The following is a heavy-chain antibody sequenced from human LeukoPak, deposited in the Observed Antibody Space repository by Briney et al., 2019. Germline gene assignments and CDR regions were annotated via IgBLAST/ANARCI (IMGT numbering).Heavy chain of an antibody. CDR2: IYPSGST. J-gene: IGHJ4*02. V-gene: IGHV4-4*07. CDR1: GGSINNYY. CDR3: ARGADSSGYYSIFYFDY. Sequence: SETLSLTCTVSGGSINNYYWSWIRQPAGKGLEWIGRIYPSGSTNYNPSLKSRVTMSVDTSKNQFSLKLSSVTAADTAVYYCARGADSSGYYSIFYFDYWGQGTLVTVSS. D-gene: IGHD3-22*01.